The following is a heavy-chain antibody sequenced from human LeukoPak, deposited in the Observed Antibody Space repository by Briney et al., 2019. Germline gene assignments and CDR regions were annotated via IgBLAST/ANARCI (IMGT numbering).Heavy chain of an antibody. V-gene: IGHV1-18*04. Sequence: ASVTVSCKASGYTFTSYNIIWVRQAPGQGLEWMAWISPYNGNTNYAQNLQGRVTLTLDTSTTTAYMELRSLRSDDTAVYYCARRVSNWFDPWGQGTLVTVSS. CDR1: GYTFTSYN. CDR3: ARRVSNWFDP. J-gene: IGHJ5*02. CDR2: ISPYNGNT.